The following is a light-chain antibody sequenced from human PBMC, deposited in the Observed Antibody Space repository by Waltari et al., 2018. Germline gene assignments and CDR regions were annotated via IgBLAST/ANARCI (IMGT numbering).Light chain of an antibody. J-gene: IGLJ2*01. Sequence: QSALSQPASVSGSPGQSISISCPGTSSDVGGHNYVSWYQQHPGKAPKLLIYEVTNRPSGVSNRFSGSKSGNAASLTISGLQAEDEGDYYCSSFSTSSTLLLFGGGTKLTVL. CDR3: SSFSTSSTLLL. CDR1: SSDVGGHNY. V-gene: IGLV2-14*01. CDR2: EVT.